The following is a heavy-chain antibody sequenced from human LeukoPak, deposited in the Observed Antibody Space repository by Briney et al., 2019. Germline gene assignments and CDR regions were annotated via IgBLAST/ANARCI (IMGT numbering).Heavy chain of an antibody. CDR1: GLIFSSYW. J-gene: IGHJ3*02. Sequence: GGSLRLSCEASGLIFSSYWMSWVRQAPGRGLEWVTNIKKDGSEMYYVDSVKGRFTISRDNAKNSLYLQMNSLRADDTAVYHCARQETSSYNGAFDIWGQGTMVTVSS. V-gene: IGHV3-7*01. D-gene: IGHD1-26*01. CDR2: IKKDGSEM. CDR3: ARQETSSYNGAFDI.